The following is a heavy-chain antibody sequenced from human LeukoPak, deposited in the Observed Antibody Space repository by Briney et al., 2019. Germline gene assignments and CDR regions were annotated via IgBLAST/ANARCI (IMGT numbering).Heavy chain of an antibody. CDR1: GGSISSSSYY. CDR2: IYYSGST. J-gene: IGHJ4*02. D-gene: IGHD6-13*01. Sequence: SETLSLTCTVSGGSISSSSYYWGWIRKPPGKGLEWIGSIYYSGSTYYNPSLKSRVTISVDTSKNQFSLKLSSVTAADTVVYYCARRGIGSSWYSADYWGQGTLVTVSS. V-gene: IGHV4-39*01. CDR3: ARRGIGSSWYSADY.